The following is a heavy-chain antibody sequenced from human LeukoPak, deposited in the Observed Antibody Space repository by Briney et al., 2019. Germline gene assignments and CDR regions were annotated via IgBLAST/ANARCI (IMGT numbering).Heavy chain of an antibody. V-gene: IGHV3-30*18. CDR1: GFTFSSYG. Sequence: QPGRSLRLSCAASGFTFSSYGMHWVRQAPGKGLEWVAVISYDGSNKYCADSVKGRFTISRDNSKNTLYLQMNSLRAEDTAVYYRAKDQRTYYYYYGMDVWGQGTTVTVSS. CDR3: AKDQRTYYYYYGMDV. CDR2: ISYDGSNK. J-gene: IGHJ6*02.